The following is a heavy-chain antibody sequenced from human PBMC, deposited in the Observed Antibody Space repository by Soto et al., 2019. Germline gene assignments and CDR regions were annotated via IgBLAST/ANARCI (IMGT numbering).Heavy chain of an antibody. Sequence: QVQLLQSGAEVKKPGSSVRVSCEASGGTFRTYAISWVRQAPGQGLEWMGEIIPIFGKVNYAQKFQGRVTITAHXSXTXVXMDLRSLTSEDTAVYYCAKGAVAGTPTSYYYYGMDVWGQGTTVTVS. V-gene: IGHV1-69*12. D-gene: IGHD6-19*01. CDR2: IIPIFGKV. CDR3: AKGAVAGTPTSYYYYGMDV. J-gene: IGHJ6*02. CDR1: GGTFRTYA.